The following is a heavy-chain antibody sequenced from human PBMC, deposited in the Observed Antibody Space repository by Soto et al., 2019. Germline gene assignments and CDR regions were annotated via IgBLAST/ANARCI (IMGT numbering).Heavy chain of an antibody. J-gene: IGHJ4*02. V-gene: IGHV1-2*02. Sequence: GASVKVSCKTSGYTFTGNYLQWVRQAPGQGLEWMGWINPNSGGTNYAQKFQGRVTMTRDTSISTAYMELSRLRSDDTAVYYCARGELDIVVVPAGFDYWGKGTLVTVSS. CDR3: ARGELDIVVVPAGFDY. CDR1: GYTFTGNY. D-gene: IGHD2-2*03. CDR2: INPNSGGT.